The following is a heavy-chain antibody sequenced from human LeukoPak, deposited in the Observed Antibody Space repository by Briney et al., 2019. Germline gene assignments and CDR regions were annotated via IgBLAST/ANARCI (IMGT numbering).Heavy chain of an antibody. D-gene: IGHD1-1*01. CDR1: GYTFTSYD. J-gene: IGHJ3*02. CDR3: ARTTWSSDAFDI. V-gene: IGHV1-8*01. CDR2: MNPNSGNT. Sequence: GASVKVSCKASGYTFTSYDINWVRQATGQGLEWMGWMNPNSGNTGYAQKFQGRVTITRNTSISTDYMELSSLRSEDTAVYYCARTTWSSDAFDIWGQGTMVTVSS.